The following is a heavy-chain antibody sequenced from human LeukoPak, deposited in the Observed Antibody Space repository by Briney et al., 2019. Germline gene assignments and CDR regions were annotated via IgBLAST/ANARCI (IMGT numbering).Heavy chain of an antibody. CDR3: ARLPYYYDSSGYREYYFDY. J-gene: IGHJ4*02. Sequence: SETLSLTCTVSGGSISSSSYYWGWLRQPPGKGLEWIGSIYYSGSTYYNPSLKSRVTISVDTSKNQFSLKLSSVTAADTAVYYCARLPYYYDSSGYREYYFDYWGQGTLVTVSS. V-gene: IGHV4-39*07. CDR1: GGSISSSSYY. CDR2: IYYSGST. D-gene: IGHD3-22*01.